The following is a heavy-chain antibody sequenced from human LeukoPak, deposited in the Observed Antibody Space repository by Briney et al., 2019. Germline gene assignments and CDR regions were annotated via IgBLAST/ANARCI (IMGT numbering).Heavy chain of an antibody. J-gene: IGHJ4*02. CDR3: ARSRIGYYSSGFDY. CDR1: GDPINDYF. CDR2: IYFNGGA. V-gene: IGHV4-59*01. Sequence: SETLSLTCTISGDPINDYFWTWIRQPPGKGLEWIGYIYFNGGAVYNPSLKTRVNISEDMPMNQFSLKLTSVTAADTAVYYCARSRIGYYSSGFDYWDQGILVTVSS. D-gene: IGHD3-10*01.